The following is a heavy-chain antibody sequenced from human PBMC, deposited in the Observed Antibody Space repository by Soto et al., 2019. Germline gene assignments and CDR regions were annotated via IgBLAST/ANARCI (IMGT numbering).Heavy chain of an antibody. Sequence: SVKVSCKASGGTFSSYAISWVRQAPGQGLEWMGGIIPIFGTANYAQKFQGRVTITADESTGTAYMELSSLRSEDTAVYYCARARYPPEYSSSLNYFDYWGQGTLVTVSS. CDR1: GGTFSSYA. D-gene: IGHD6-6*01. J-gene: IGHJ4*02. CDR2: IIPIFGTA. CDR3: ARARYPPEYSSSLNYFDY. V-gene: IGHV1-69*13.